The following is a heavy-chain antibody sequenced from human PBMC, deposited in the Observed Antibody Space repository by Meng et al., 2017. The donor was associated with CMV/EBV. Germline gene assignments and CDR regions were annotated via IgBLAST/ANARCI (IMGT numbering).Heavy chain of an antibody. CDR3: ARDIVVVPAARTNYYYCYGMDV. CDR2: IKQDGSEK. J-gene: IGHJ6*02. CDR1: GFTFSSYW. V-gene: IGHV3-7*01. D-gene: IGHD2-2*01. Sequence: GGSLRLSCAASGFTFSSYWMSWVRQAPGKGLEWVANIKQDGSEKYYVDSVKGRFTISRDNAKNSLYLQMNSLRAEDTAVYYCARDIVVVPAARTNYYYCYGMDVWGQGTTVTVSS.